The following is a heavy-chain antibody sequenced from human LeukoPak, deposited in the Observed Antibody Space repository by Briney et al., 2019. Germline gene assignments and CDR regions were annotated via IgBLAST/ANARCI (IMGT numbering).Heavy chain of an antibody. D-gene: IGHD5-24*01. J-gene: IGHJ4*02. Sequence: VASVKVSCKASGGTFSSYAISWVRQTPGQGLEWMGGIIPIFGTTNYAQNFQGIITITTDESTSTAYMELSSLTSEDTAVYYCASVPDRGWLPFDYWGQGILVTVSS. CDR2: IIPIFGTT. CDR1: GGTFSSYA. CDR3: ASVPDRGWLPFDY. V-gene: IGHV1-69*05.